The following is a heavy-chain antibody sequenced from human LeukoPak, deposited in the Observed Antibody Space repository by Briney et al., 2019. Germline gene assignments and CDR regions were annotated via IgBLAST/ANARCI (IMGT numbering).Heavy chain of an antibody. CDR2: INNDGSGT. V-gene: IGHV3-74*01. D-gene: IGHD3-16*02. J-gene: IGHJ4*02. CDR1: GFTFSSYW. CDR3: ARGPRYDYVWGSYHPYFDY. Sequence: PGGSLRLSCAASGFTFSSYWMHWVRQAPGKGPVWVSRINNDGSGTTYADSVKGRFTISRDDAKNTLYLQMNSLRAEDTAVYYCARGPRYDYVWGSYHPYFDYWGQGTLVTVSS.